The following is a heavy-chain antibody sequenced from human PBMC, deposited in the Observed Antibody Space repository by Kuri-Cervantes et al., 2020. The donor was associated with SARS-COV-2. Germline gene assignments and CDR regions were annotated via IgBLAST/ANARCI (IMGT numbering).Heavy chain of an antibody. V-gene: IGHV3-21*01. J-gene: IGHJ6*03. CDR2: ISSSSSYI. Sequence: GESLKISCAASGFTFSSYSMNWVRQAPGKGLEWVSSISSSSSYIYYADSVKGRFTISRDNPKNSLYLQMNSLRAEDTAVHYCARDRGYFDWFYMDVWGKGTTVTVSS. CDR3: ARDRGYFDWFYMDV. CDR1: GFTFSSYS. D-gene: IGHD3-9*01.